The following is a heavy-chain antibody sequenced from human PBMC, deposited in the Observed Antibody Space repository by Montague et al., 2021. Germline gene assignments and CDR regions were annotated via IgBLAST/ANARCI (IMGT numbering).Heavy chain of an antibody. V-gene: IGHV3-9*01. Sequence: LRLSCSASGFRFDDYTMHWVRQVPGKGLEWVSGISWNSNTIDYVDSVKGRFTISRDHAKNSLYLEMNSLRAEDTALYFCAKEKGIALVRGLDYWGQGTQVTVSS. D-gene: IGHD3-10*01. CDR1: GFRFDDYT. CDR3: AKEKGIALVRGLDY. CDR2: ISWNSNTI. J-gene: IGHJ4*02.